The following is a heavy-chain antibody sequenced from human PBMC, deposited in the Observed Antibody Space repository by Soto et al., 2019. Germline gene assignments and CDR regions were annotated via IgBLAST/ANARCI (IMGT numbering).Heavy chain of an antibody. J-gene: IGHJ5*02. CDR2: ISGSGGSA. D-gene: IGHD2-2*01. Sequence: GESLKISCAASGFTFSNYAMTWVRQGPGKGLEWVSAISGSGGSAYYADSVKGRFTISRDNSKNTLYLQMNSLRADDSGVYYCAKDPYSGVLVPVAIGFDPWGPATLVTVSS. CDR1: GFTFSNYA. V-gene: IGHV3-23*01. CDR3: AKDPYSGVLVPVAIGFDP.